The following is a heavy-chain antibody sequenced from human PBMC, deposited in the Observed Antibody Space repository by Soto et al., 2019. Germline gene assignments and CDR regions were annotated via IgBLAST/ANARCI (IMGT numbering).Heavy chain of an antibody. V-gene: IGHV3-30*18. J-gene: IGHJ6*02. Sequence: SLRLSCAASGFTFSSYGMHWVRQAPGKGLEWVAVISYDGSNKYYADSVKGRFTISRDNSKDTLYLQMNSLRAEDTAVYYCAKDRTGYDFWSGYARAGMDVWGQGTTVTVSS. D-gene: IGHD3-3*01. CDR1: GFTFSSYG. CDR3: AKDRTGYDFWSGYARAGMDV. CDR2: ISYDGSNK.